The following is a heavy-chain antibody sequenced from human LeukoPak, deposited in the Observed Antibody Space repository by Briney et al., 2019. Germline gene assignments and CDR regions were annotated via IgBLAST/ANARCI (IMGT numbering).Heavy chain of an antibody. CDR3: ARAGRGLDY. CDR1: GGSFSGYY. Sequence: PSETLSLTCAVYGGSFSGYYWSWIRQPPGKGLEWIGEINHSGSTNYNPSLKSRVTISVDTSKNQFSLKLGSVTAADTAVYYCARAGRGLDYWGQGTLVTVSS. V-gene: IGHV4-34*01. J-gene: IGHJ4*02. CDR2: INHSGST.